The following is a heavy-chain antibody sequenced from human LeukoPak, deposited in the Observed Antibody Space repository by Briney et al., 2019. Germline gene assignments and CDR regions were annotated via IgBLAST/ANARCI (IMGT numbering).Heavy chain of an antibody. CDR2: IYPGASDT. V-gene: IGHV5-51*01. CDR3: ARIYNYQYYFDY. J-gene: IGHJ4*02. D-gene: IGHD5-12*01. Sequence: VIIYPGASDTRYSPSFQGQVTISADKSISTAYLQWSSLKPSDTAMYYCARIYNYQYYFDYWGQGTLVTVSS.